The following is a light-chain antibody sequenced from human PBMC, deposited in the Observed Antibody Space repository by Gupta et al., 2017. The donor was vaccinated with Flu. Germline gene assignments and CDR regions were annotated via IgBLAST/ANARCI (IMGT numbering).Light chain of an antibody. J-gene: IGKJ2*01. CDR2: GAS. Sequence: ETATLSCETSQSDINNQLAWYQQRPGQAPRLLIYGASSRATGIPDRFSGSGSGTDFTLTISRLEPEDFALYYCQQNGIPPEAFGQGTKLEIK. CDR1: QSDINNQ. V-gene: IGKV3-20*01. CDR3: QQNGIPPEA.